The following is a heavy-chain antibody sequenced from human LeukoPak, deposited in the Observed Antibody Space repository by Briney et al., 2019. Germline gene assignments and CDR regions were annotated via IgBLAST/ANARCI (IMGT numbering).Heavy chain of an antibody. CDR2: INSASNFI. D-gene: IGHD3-22*01. CDR3: ARDSPYYFDSSGDYVSDY. J-gene: IGHJ4*02. Sequence: GGSLRLSCAASGFTFRTFTMNWVRQAPGKGLEWVSSINSASNFIYYADSVKGRFTISRDNAKNSLYLQMSSLKVEDTAVYYRARDSPYYFDSSGDYVSDYWGQGALVTVSS. CDR1: GFTFRTFT. V-gene: IGHV3-21*01.